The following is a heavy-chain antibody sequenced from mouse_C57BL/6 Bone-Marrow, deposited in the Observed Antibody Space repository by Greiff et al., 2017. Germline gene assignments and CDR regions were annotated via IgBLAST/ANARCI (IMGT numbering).Heavy chain of an antibody. V-gene: IGHV1-55*01. CDR2: IYPTSGRT. CDR3: ARSGPLGRSFDY. Sequence: QVQLQQPGAELVKPGASVKMSCKASGYTFTSYWITWVKQRPGQGLEWIGDIYPTSGRTNYNEKFKSKAILTVDTSSNTAYMQLSILTSEDSAVFYCARSGPLGRSFDYWSQGTTLTVSS. J-gene: IGHJ2*01. D-gene: IGHD4-1*01. CDR1: GYTFTSYW.